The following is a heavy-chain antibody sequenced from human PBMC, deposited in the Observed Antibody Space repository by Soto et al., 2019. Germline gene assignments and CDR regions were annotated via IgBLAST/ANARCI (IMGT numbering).Heavy chain of an antibody. D-gene: IGHD4-4*01. J-gene: IGHJ3*02. Sequence: QVQLVQSGAEVKKPGASVKVSCKAPGYAFTSYGISWVRQSPGQGRDGMGWISVYNGNTNYAQKLQGRVTMTTDPSTSTDYMEQRRLRSDDTAVYYCARAPNGKCTEVTRYAFDIWGQGTMVTVSS. V-gene: IGHV1-18*04. CDR2: ISVYNGNT. CDR1: GYAFTSYG. CDR3: ARAPNGKCTEVTRYAFDI.